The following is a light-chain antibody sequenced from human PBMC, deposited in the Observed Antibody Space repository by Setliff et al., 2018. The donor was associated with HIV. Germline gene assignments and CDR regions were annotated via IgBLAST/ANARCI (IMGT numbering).Light chain of an antibody. J-gene: IGLJ1*01. CDR2: DVS. Sequence: QSALTQPASVSGSPGQSITISCTGTSSDVGGYNYVSWYQQHPGKAPKLMIYDVSKRPSGVSNRFSGSKSGTSASLAITGLQPEDEADYYCQSYDGSLSGPKVFGTGTKVTVL. V-gene: IGLV2-14*01. CDR3: QSYDGSLSGPKV. CDR1: SSDVGGYNY.